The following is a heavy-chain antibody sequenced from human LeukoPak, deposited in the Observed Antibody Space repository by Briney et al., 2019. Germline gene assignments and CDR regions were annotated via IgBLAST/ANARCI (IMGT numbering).Heavy chain of an antibody. CDR1: GFTFGNYA. V-gene: IGHV3-49*03. D-gene: IGHD3-22*01. J-gene: IGHJ4*02. CDR2: IRSKTYRGTT. Sequence: GGSLRLSCTASGFTFGNYALSWFLQAPGKGLEWVAFIRSKTYRGTTEYAASVKGIFTISRDDSKSIAYLQMNSLKTEDTAVYYCARANTFDSSGYYFDYWGQGTLVTVSS. CDR3: ARANTFDSSGYYFDY.